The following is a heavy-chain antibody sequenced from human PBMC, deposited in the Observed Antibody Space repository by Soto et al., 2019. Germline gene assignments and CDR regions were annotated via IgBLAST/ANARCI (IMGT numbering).Heavy chain of an antibody. V-gene: IGHV4-38-2*02. CDR1: GYSISSGYY. CDR3: ARDSELEFDP. Sequence: TLSLTCAVSGYSISSGYYWGWIRQPPGKGLEWIGSIYHSGSTYYNPSLKSRVTISVDTSKNQFSLKLSSVTAADTAVYYCARDSELEFDPWGQGTLVTVS. CDR2: IYHSGST. D-gene: IGHD3-10*01. J-gene: IGHJ5*02.